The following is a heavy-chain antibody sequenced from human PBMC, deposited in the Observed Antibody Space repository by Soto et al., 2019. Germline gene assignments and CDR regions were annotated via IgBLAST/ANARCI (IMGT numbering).Heavy chain of an antibody. J-gene: IGHJ6*02. CDR3: ARVIAVAGREGYYYYYGMDV. CDR1: GGTFSSYA. V-gene: IGHV1-69*13. D-gene: IGHD6-19*01. Sequence: SVKVSCKASGGTFSSYAISWVRQAPGQGLEWMGGIIPIFGTANYAQKFQGRVTITADESTSTAYMELSSLRSEDTAVYYCARVIAVAGREGYYYYYGMDVWGQGTTVTVS. CDR2: IIPIFGTA.